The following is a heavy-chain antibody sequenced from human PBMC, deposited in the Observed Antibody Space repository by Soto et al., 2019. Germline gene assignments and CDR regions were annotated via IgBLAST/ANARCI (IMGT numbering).Heavy chain of an antibody. CDR1: GASITTYY. D-gene: IGHD3-22*01. J-gene: IGHJ5*02. CDR2: ISYSGST. Sequence: SETLSLTCSVSGASITTYYWSWIRQPPGKGLEWIGSISYSGSTKYNPSLESRVMISLDTSKNQFSLRLTSVTAVDTALYYCARDRDSPGLFDPWGQGALVTVSS. CDR3: ARDRDSPGLFDP. V-gene: IGHV4-59*01.